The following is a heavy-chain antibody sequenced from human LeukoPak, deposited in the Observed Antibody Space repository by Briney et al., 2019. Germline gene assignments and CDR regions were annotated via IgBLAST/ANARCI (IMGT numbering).Heavy chain of an antibody. CDR1: RFTFSSYA. CDR2: IGGSGGGI. Sequence: GGSLRLSCAASRFTFSSYAMSWVRQAPGMRLEWVSTIGGSGGGIYYADSVKGRFTISRDNSQSTLYLQMNSLRAEDTAVYYCAKYRGFGDSYDSWGQGALVTVSS. V-gene: IGHV3-23*01. J-gene: IGHJ4*02. CDR3: AKYRGFGDSYDS. D-gene: IGHD3-10*01.